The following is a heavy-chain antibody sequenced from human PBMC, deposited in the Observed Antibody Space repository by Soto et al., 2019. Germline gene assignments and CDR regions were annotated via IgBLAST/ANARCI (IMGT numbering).Heavy chain of an antibody. CDR2: IDPSDSYT. CDR3: ARHGRRDGYRGDI. Sequence: PGESLKVSCKGSGYSFSSYWISWVRQMPWKGLEWMGRIDPSDSYTNYSPSFQGHVTISADKSISTAYLQWSSLRASDTAMYYCARHGRRDGYRGDIWGQGTMVTVSS. J-gene: IGHJ3*02. D-gene: IGHD5-12*01. CDR1: GYSFSSYW. V-gene: IGHV5-10-1*01.